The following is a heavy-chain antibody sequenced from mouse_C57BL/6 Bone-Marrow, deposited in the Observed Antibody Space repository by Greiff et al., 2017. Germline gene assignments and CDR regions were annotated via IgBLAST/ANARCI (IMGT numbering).Heavy chain of an antibody. J-gene: IGHJ4*01. V-gene: IGHV1-53*01. CDR3: ARGDYGSIPLYAMDY. CDR2: INPSNGGT. CDR1: GYTFTSYW. D-gene: IGHD1-1*01. Sequence: QVQLQQPGTELVKPGASVKLSCKASGYTFTSYWMHWVKQRPGQGLEWIGNINPSNGGTNYNEKFKSKATLTVDKSSSTAYMQLSSLTSEDSAVYYYARGDYGSIPLYAMDYWGQGTSVTVSS.